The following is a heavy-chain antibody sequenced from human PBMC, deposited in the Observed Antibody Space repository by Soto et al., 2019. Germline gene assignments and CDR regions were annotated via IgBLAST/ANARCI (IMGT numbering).Heavy chain of an antibody. CDR2: ISGSGGST. Sequence: GGSLRLSCAASGFTFSPCGMSWVRQAPGKGLEWVSSISGSGGSTHYADSVKGRFTVSRDNSKRALSLQMSSLREEDTATYYCAKGLRRLLRTQYYYGLDVWGRGTTVTV. CDR1: GFTFSPCG. J-gene: IGHJ6*02. D-gene: IGHD3-10*01. CDR3: AKGLRRLLRTQYYYGLDV. V-gene: IGHV3-23*01.